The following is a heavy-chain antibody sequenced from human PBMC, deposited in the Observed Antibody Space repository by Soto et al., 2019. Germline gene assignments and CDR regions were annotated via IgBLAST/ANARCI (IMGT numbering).Heavy chain of an antibody. CDR3: ARASADYNYDPHYFDY. CDR1: GGSISRYY. D-gene: IGHD1-1*01. Sequence: SETLSLTCTVSGGSISRYYWSWIRQPPGKGLEWIGYIYYSGSTNYNPSLKSRVTISVDTSKNQFSLKLSSVTAADTAVYYCARASADYNYDPHYFDYWGQGTLVTVSS. CDR2: IYYSGST. J-gene: IGHJ4*02. V-gene: IGHV4-59*01.